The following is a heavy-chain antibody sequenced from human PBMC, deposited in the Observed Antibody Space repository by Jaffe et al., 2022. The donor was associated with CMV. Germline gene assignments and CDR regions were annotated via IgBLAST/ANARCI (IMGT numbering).Heavy chain of an antibody. CDR2: INYDGGEK. CDR3: ARDPGGVVPNDF. V-gene: IGHV3-7*01. CDR1: GFTFSNYW. Sequence: EVQLVESGGGFVQPGGSLRLSCTASGFTFSNYWMDWVRQAPGKGLEWVANINYDGGEKNYVDSVKGRFTISRDNAKNSLYLQMDSLRAEDTAVYYCARDPGGVVPNDFWGQGVQVTVSS. J-gene: IGHJ4*02. D-gene: IGHD1-1*01.